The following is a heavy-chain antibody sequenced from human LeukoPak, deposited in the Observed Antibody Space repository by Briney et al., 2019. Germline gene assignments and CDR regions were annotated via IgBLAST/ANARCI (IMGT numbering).Heavy chain of an antibody. CDR2: IKSKTDGGTT. CDR1: GFTFSNAW. CDR3: TTDSGSYAPDAFDI. D-gene: IGHD1-26*01. Sequence: GGSLRLSCAASGFTFSNAWMSWVRQAPGKGLEWVGRIKSKTDGGTTDYAAPAKGRFTISRDDSKNTLYLQMNSLKTEDTAVYYCTTDSGSYAPDAFDIWGQGTMVTVSS. V-gene: IGHV3-15*01. J-gene: IGHJ3*02.